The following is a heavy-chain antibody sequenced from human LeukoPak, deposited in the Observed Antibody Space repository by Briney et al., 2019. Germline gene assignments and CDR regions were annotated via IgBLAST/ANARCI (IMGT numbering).Heavy chain of an antibody. D-gene: IGHD6-13*01. J-gene: IGHJ4*02. CDR2: ISWNSGSI. V-gene: IGHV3-9*01. Sequence: DRSLRLSCAASGFTFDDYAMHWVRQAPGKGLEWVSGISWNSGSIGYADSVKGRFTISRDNAKNSLYLQMNSLRAEDTALYYCAKGASPGIVAPYSHWGQGTLVTVSS. CDR3: AKGASPGIVAPYSH. CDR1: GFTFDDYA.